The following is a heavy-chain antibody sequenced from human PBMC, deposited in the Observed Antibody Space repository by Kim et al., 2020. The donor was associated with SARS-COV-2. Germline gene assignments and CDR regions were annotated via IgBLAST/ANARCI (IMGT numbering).Heavy chain of an antibody. Sequence: YYADSVKGRFTISRDNSKNTLYLQMNSLRAEDTAVYYCARHHQAGAFDIWGQGTMVTVSS. CDR3: ARHHQAGAFDI. V-gene: IGHV3-53*01. J-gene: IGHJ3*02. D-gene: IGHD2-2*01.